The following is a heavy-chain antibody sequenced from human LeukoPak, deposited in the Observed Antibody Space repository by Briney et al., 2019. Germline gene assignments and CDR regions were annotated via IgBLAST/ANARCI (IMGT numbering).Heavy chain of an antibody. CDR1: GFTFSSYR. D-gene: IGHD3-22*01. CDR2: ISSSSSYI. CDR3: ARVDYDSSGPDY. J-gene: IGHJ4*02. V-gene: IGHV3-21*01. Sequence: GGSLRLSCAASGFTFSSYRMNWVRQAPGKGLEWVSSISSSSSYIYYADSVKGRFTISRDNAKNSMYLQMNSLRAEDTAVYYCARVDYDSSGPDYWGQGTPVTVSS.